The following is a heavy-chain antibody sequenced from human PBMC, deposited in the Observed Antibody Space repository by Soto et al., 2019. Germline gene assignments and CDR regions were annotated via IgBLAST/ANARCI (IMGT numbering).Heavy chain of an antibody. CDR1: GFTFSSYG. D-gene: IGHD6-19*01. J-gene: IGHJ4*02. CDR3: ASDGTGWTGGDY. Sequence: QVQLVESGGGVVQPGRSLRLSCAASGFTFSSYGMHWVRQAPGKGLEWVAVIWYDGTKKYYADSVKGRFTISRDNSKNTLYLQMNSLRAEDTAVYYCASDGTGWTGGDYWGQGTLVTVSS. CDR2: IWYDGTKK. V-gene: IGHV3-33*01.